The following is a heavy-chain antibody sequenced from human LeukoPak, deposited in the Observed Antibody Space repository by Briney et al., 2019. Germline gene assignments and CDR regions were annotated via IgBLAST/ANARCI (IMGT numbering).Heavy chain of an antibody. CDR1: GITFGDYA. V-gene: IGHV3-30*02. Sequence: PGGSLRLSCAASGITFGDYAMHWVRQAPGKGLEWLAYIRYDGVNKYYAESVKGRFVISRDNSKNTLSLQMNSLTDKDTAVYYCAKGGLQGTNYFDYWGQGTLVTVSS. J-gene: IGHJ4*02. D-gene: IGHD3-10*01. CDR2: IRYDGVNK. CDR3: AKGGLQGTNYFDY.